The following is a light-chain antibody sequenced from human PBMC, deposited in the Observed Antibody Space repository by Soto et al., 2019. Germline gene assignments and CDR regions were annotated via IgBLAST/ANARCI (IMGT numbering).Light chain of an antibody. V-gene: IGKV1-39*01. J-gene: IGKJ3*01. CDR3: QESYSTPAVT. Sequence: DIQMTQSPSSMSASVGDRVTITCRASQSISAYLNWYQQKPGKAPKLLIYAASSLQSGFPSRFSGSGSCTDFSLTISSLQPEDFATDVCQESYSTPAVTFGPGTKVDIK. CDR2: AAS. CDR1: QSISAY.